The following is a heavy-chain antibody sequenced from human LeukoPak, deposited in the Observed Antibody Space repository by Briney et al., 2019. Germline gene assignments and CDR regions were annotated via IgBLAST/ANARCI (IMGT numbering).Heavy chain of an antibody. Sequence: GGSVRLSCAASGFTFSSYSMNWVRQAPGKGLEWVSYISSSSSTIYYADSVKGRFTISRDNAKNSLYLQMNSLRDEDTAVYYCASHYGGNSGYFDYWGQATLVTDCS. J-gene: IGHJ4*02. CDR2: ISSSSSTI. D-gene: IGHD4-23*01. V-gene: IGHV3-48*02. CDR3: ASHYGGNSGYFDY. CDR1: GFTFSSYS.